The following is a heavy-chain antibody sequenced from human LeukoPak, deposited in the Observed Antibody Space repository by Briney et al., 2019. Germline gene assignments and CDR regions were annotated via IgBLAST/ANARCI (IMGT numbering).Heavy chain of an antibody. CDR2: IKQDGSEK. CDR3: ARRRYQLHRRYFDL. V-gene: IGHV3-7*01. Sequence: GGSLRLSCAASGFTFSSYWMSWVRQAPGKGLEWVANIKQDGSEKYYVDSVRGRFSVSRDNAKNSLYLQMNSLRAEDTAVYYCARRRYQLHRRYFDLWGRGTLVTVSS. CDR1: GFTFSSYW. J-gene: IGHJ2*01. D-gene: IGHD2-2*01.